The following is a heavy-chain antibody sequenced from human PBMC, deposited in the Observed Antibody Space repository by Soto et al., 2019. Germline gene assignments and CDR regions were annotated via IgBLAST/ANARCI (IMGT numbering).Heavy chain of an antibody. CDR2: INPSGGST. J-gene: IGHJ4*02. D-gene: IGHD3-3*01. CDR3: ARDGGDDLEWLLYRGYFDY. CDR1: GYTFPSYY. Sequence: ASVKGSCKASGYTFPSYYMHWVRQAPGQGLEWMGIINPSGGSTSYAQKFQGRVTMTRDTSTSTVYMELSSLRSEDTAVYYCARDGGDDLEWLLYRGYFDYWGQGTLDTVSS. V-gene: IGHV1-46*03.